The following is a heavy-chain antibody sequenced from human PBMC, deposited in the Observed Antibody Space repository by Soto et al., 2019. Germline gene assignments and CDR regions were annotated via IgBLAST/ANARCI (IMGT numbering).Heavy chain of an antibody. D-gene: IGHD2-15*01. CDR3: ARGSKDIVVVVAATGWFDP. CDR1: GGTFSSYP. V-gene: IGHV1-69*13. CDR2: IIPIFGTA. J-gene: IGHJ5*02. Sequence: SVKVSCKASGGTFSSYPISWVRQAPGQGLEWMGGIIPIFGTANYAQKFQGRVTITADESTSTAYMELSSLRSEDTAVYYCARGSKDIVVVVAATGWFDPWGQGTLVTVSS.